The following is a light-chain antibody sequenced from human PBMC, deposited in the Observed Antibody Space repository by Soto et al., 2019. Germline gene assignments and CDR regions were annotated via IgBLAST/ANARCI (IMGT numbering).Light chain of an antibody. CDR2: DVG. CDR3: SSYTAFTTYV. V-gene: IGLV2-14*03. J-gene: IGLJ1*01. CDR1: NSDVGAYSY. Sequence: QSALAQPASVSGSPGQSITISCTGTNSDVGAYSYVSWYQQYPGKAPKLLIYDVGARPSGISDRFSGSKSGNTASLTISGLQAEDEADYYCSSYTAFTTYVFGSGTRSPS.